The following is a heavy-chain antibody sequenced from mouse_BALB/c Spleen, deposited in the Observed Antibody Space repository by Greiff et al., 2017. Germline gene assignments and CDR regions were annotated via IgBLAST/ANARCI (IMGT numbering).Heavy chain of an antibody. Sequence: VQLQQSGPGLVKPSQSLSLTCTVTGYSITSDYAWYWIRQCPGNKLEWMGYISYSGSTCYNTSLKSRISITLDTSKDQFFLQLNSVTTEATATYNCARNYGSLFAYWGQGTLVTVSA. CDR2: ISYSGST. V-gene: IGHV3-2*02. J-gene: IGHJ3*01. CDR3: ARNYGSLFAY. CDR1: GYSITSDYA. D-gene: IGHD2-1*01.